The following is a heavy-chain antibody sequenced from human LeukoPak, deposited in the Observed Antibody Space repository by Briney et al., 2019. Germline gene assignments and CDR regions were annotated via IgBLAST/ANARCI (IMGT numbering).Heavy chain of an antibody. CDR1: GYTFIDYY. Sequence: ASVKVSCKASGYTFIDYYMHWVRQAPRQGPEWMGWINPNSGGSNYAQKFQGRVTMTRDTSISTAYMELSRLRSDDTAVYYCARDGAFDIWGQGTMVTVSS. J-gene: IGHJ3*02. CDR3: ARDGAFDI. V-gene: IGHV1-2*02. CDR2: INPNSGGS.